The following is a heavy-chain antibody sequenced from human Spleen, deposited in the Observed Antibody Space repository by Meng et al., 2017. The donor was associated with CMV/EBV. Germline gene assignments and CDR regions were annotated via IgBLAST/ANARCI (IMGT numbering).Heavy chain of an antibody. J-gene: IGHJ4*01. D-gene: IGHD3-22*01. CDR3: ARAQPSNYPDNSGLIY. V-gene: IGHV1-46*01. CDR1: GYIFTTYF. CDR2: INPSSGDI. Sequence: ASVQVSCKASGYIFTTYFIHWVRQAPGQGLEWMGMINPSSGDICYGRGFHGRVTLTRDTSTSTVYMALSSLRSDDTAVYYCARAQPSNYPDNSGLIYWGHGTLVTVSS.